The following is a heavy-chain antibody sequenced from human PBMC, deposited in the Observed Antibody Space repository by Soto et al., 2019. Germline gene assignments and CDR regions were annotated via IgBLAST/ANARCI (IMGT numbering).Heavy chain of an antibody. Sequence: ASVKVSCKASGYTFTSYAMHWVRQAPGQRLEWMGWINAGNGNTKYSQKFQGRVTITRDTSASTAYMELSSLRSEDTAVYYCAREGSSDFWSGYWGDWFDPWGQGTLVTVS. V-gene: IGHV1-3*01. CDR1: GYTFTSYA. D-gene: IGHD3-3*01. J-gene: IGHJ5*02. CDR2: INAGNGNT. CDR3: AREGSSDFWSGYWGDWFDP.